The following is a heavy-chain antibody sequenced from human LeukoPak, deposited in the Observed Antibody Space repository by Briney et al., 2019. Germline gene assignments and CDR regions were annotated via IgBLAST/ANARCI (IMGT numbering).Heavy chain of an antibody. CDR2: ISYDGRQN. J-gene: IGHJ4*02. V-gene: IGHV3-30*04. Sequence: GGSLRLSCAASGFTFSTYAMNWVRQAPGKGLEWVAVISYDGRQNYYADSVKGRFTISRDNSKNTLYLQMNSLRDEDSAAYYCARVYLERLTAGYFDHWGQATCVTVS. CDR1: GFTFSTYA. D-gene: IGHD2-8*01. CDR3: ARVYLERLTAGYFDH.